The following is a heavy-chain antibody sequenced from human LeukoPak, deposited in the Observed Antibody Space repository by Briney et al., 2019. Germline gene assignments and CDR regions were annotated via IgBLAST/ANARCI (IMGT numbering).Heavy chain of an antibody. Sequence: GGSLRLSCVGSGFTFSDYPMTWVRQAPGKGLEWVSAISGSRGYTYYADSVRGRFTISRDNSKNTVSLQMNSLRAEDTVVYYCARGTPGIAAVDYYYYMDVWGKGTTVTVSS. CDR3: ARGTPGIAAVDYYYYMDV. D-gene: IGHD6-13*01. J-gene: IGHJ6*03. V-gene: IGHV3-23*01. CDR2: ISGSRGYT. CDR1: GFTFSDYP.